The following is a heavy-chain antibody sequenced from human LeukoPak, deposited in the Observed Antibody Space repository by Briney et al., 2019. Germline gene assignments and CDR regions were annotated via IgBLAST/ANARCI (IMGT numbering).Heavy chain of an antibody. D-gene: IGHD1-26*01. CDR2: ISGYNGNT. CDR3: ARDSGTYYRQFDY. V-gene: IGHV1-18*01. Sequence: XWMGWISGYNGNTNYAQKLQGRVTMTTDTSTNTAYMELRSLRSDDTAVYYCARDSGTYYRQFDYWGQGTLVTVSS. J-gene: IGHJ4*02.